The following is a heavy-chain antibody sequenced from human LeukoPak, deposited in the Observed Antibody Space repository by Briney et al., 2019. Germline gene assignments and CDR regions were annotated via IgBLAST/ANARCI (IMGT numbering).Heavy chain of an antibody. Sequence: PGGSLRLSCAASGFTFSTAWMSWVRQAPGKGLEWVSVIYSGGSTYYADSVKGRFTISRDNAKNTLYLQMNSLRAEDTAVYYCARELMITVTWDYYMDVWGKGTTVTISS. CDR1: GFTFSTAW. CDR2: IYSGGST. D-gene: IGHD4-17*01. V-gene: IGHV3-66*01. J-gene: IGHJ6*03. CDR3: ARELMITVTWDYYMDV.